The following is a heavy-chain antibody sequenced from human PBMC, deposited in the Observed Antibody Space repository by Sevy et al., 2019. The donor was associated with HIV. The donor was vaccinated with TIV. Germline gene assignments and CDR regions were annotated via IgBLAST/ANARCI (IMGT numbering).Heavy chain of an antibody. CDR3: VRADPDQHFDS. CDR2: VDPSAGNT. J-gene: IGHJ4*02. Sequence: ASVKVSCKASGDTFTNNYIHWVRQAPGQGLEWMGMVDPSAGNTTYTQKFQGRDTMTRDTSKSILYMDLSSLRSEDTAVYYCVRADPDQHFDSWGQGTLVTVSS. V-gene: IGHV1-46*01. CDR1: GDTFTNNY.